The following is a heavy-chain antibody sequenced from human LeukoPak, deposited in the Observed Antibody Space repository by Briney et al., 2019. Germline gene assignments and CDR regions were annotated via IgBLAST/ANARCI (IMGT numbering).Heavy chain of an antibody. J-gene: IGHJ6*03. CDR2: IRSKANSYAT. CDR3: TMYSSSSWDYYYYMDV. Sequence: GGSLTLSCAASGFTFSGSAMHRVRQASGKGLEWVGRIRSKANSYATAYAASVKGRFTISRDDSKNTAYLQMNSLKTEDTAVYYCTMYSSSSWDYYYYMDVWGKGTTVTVSS. V-gene: IGHV3-73*01. CDR1: GFTFSGSA. D-gene: IGHD6-6*01.